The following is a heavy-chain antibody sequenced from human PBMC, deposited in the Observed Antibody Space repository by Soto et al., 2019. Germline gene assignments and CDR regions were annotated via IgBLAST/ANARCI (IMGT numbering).Heavy chain of an antibody. V-gene: IGHV1-18*01. CDR1: GYTFTSYG. J-gene: IGHJ6*02. Sequence: SVKVSGNASGYTFTSYGSSWVRQAPGQGREWMGSISAYNGNTNYAQKLQGRVTMTTETSTRTAYMQLRSMRPADTAVYYCARDGILTGRASYYYYYGMDVWGQGTTVTVSS. D-gene: IGHD3-9*01. CDR3: ARDGILTGRASYYYYYGMDV. CDR2: ISAYNGNT.